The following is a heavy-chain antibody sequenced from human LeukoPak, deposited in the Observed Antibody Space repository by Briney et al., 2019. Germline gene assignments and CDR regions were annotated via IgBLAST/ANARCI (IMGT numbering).Heavy chain of an antibody. CDR3: ARAPGALDY. Sequence: GGSLRLSCAASGFTITTYAVNWVRQAPGKGLEWVSGIGGGGTEYYADSVKGRFIISSDNSQNLVHLQMNSLTVEDTAVYYCARAPGALDYSGQGTLVTVSS. J-gene: IGHJ4*02. CDR2: IGGGGTE. CDR1: GFTITTYA. V-gene: IGHV3-23*01. D-gene: IGHD1-26*01.